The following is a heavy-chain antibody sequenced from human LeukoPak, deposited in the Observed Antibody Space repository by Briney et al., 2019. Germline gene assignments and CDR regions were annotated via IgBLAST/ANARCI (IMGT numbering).Heavy chain of an antibody. J-gene: IGHJ3*02. V-gene: IGHV4-61*02. CDR1: VGSVSSGTYY. D-gene: IGHD5-24*01. CDR2: IFPGGNT. Sequence: SETLSLTCTVSVGSVSSGTYYWNWMRQPAGKGLEWIGRIFPGGNTYFNPSLKSRVAISVDSSKNQFSLTLSSVTAADTAVYYCAGNRDAYFLNAFDIWGQGTMVTVSS. CDR3: AGNRDAYFLNAFDI.